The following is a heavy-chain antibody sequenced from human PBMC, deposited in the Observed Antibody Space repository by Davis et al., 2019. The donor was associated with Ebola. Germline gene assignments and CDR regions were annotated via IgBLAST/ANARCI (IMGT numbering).Heavy chain of an antibody. Sequence: PSETLSLTCTASGGSISSYYWSWIRQPPGKGLEWIGYIYYSGSTNYNPSLKSRVTISVDTSKNQFSLKLSSVTAADTAVYYCARVTIFGVVITRGNWFDPWGQGTLVTVSS. J-gene: IGHJ5*02. CDR1: GGSISSYY. V-gene: IGHV4-59*12. CDR2: IYYSGST. D-gene: IGHD3-3*01. CDR3: ARVTIFGVVITRGNWFDP.